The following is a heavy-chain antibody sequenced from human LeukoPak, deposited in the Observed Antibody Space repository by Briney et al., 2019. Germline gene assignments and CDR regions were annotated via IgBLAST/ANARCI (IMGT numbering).Heavy chain of an antibody. Sequence: GGSLRLSCAASGFSLTTYGTHWLRQAPGKGLEWVAVIWYDGSRKFYGDSVKGRFTVSRDTSENTMYLQMNTLRVNDTAVYYCARDGGSGIDYWGQGTLVTVSS. D-gene: IGHD3-10*01. J-gene: IGHJ4*02. CDR2: IWYDGSRK. V-gene: IGHV3-33*01. CDR1: GFSLTTYG. CDR3: ARDGGSGIDY.